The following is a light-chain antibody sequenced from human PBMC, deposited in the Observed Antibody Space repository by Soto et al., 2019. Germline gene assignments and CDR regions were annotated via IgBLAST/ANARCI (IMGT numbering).Light chain of an antibody. CDR2: EDN. J-gene: IGLJ3*02. V-gene: IGLV6-57*04. CDR3: QSYEGSNQV. CDR1: SGSVGSYY. Sequence: NFMLTQPHSVSESPGKTVTISCTRSSGSVGSYYVQWYQQRPGSAPTTVIYEDNKRPSGVPDRFSGSIDSSSNSASLTISGLRTEDEADYYCQSYEGSNQVFGGGTKLTVL.